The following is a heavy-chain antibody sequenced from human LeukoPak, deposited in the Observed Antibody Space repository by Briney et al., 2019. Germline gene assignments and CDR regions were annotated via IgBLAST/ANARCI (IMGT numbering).Heavy chain of an antibody. Sequence: SETLSLTCTVSGGSISSSYYYWSWIRQPPGKGLEWIGYIYYSGSTNYNPSLKSRVTISVDTSKNQFSLKLSSVTAADTAVYYCARERGSGYYYLGYWGQGTLVTVSS. CDR2: IYYSGST. CDR1: GGSISSSYYY. V-gene: IGHV4-61*01. D-gene: IGHD3-22*01. J-gene: IGHJ4*02. CDR3: ARERGSGYYYLGY.